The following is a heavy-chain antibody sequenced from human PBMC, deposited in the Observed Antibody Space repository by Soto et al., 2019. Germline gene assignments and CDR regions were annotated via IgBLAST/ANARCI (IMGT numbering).Heavy chain of an antibody. J-gene: IGHJ6*02. CDR1: GFPFSSIW. V-gene: IGHV3-7*04. D-gene: IGHD3-22*01. CDR2: IKQDGSEK. Sequence: GGSLSLSCAASGFPFSSIWMSWVRQAPEKGLEWVANIKQDGSEKYYVDSVKGRFTLSRDNAKNSLYLQMNSLRAEDTAVYYCARFYYDSSGYLPSPYYYYYGMDVWGQGTTVTVS. CDR3: ARFYYDSSGYLPSPYYYYYGMDV.